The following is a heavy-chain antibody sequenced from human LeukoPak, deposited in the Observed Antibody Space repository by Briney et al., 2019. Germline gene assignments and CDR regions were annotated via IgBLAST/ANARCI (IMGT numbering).Heavy chain of an antibody. CDR3: ARDEQRGFDY. J-gene: IGHJ4*02. CDR2: ISSSSSTI. CDR1: GFTFSSSW. V-gene: IGHV3-48*02. D-gene: IGHD3-16*01. Sequence: QPGGSLRLSCAASGFTFSSSWMHWVRHAPGKGLEWVSYISSSSSTIYYADSVKGRFTISRDNAKNSLYLQMNSLRDEDTAVYYCARDEQRGFDYWGQGTLVTVSS.